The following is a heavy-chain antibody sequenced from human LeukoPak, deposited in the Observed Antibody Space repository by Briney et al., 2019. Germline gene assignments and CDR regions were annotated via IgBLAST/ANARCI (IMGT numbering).Heavy chain of an antibody. Sequence: SETLSLTCTVSGGTISSYYWSWIRHPPGKGLEWIGHIYYSGSTNYNPSLKSRVTMSVDTSKNQFSLKLRSVTAADTAVYYCARGGEGSGWYGSYNYYYGMDVWGQGTTVTVSS. CDR1: GGTISSYY. D-gene: IGHD6-19*01. V-gene: IGHV4-59*01. CDR3: ARGGEGSGWYGSYNYYYGMDV. CDR2: IYYSGST. J-gene: IGHJ6*02.